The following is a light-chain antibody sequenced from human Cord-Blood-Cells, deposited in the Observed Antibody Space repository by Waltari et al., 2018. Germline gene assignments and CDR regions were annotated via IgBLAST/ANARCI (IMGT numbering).Light chain of an antibody. Sequence: DIQMTQSPSSLSASVGDRVTITCRASQSISSYLNWYQQKPGKAPKLLIYAASSLQSGVPSRFSGSGFGTDVTLTISSLQPGDFATYYCQQSYSTPLTFGGGTKVEIK. CDR3: QQSYSTPLT. J-gene: IGKJ4*01. CDR1: QSISSY. CDR2: AAS. V-gene: IGKV1-39*01.